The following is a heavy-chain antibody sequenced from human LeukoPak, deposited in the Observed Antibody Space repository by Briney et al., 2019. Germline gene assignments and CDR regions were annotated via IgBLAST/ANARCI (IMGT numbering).Heavy chain of an antibody. J-gene: IGHJ5*02. CDR2: IYSGGST. Sequence: ETLSLTCTVPGGSISSYYWSWIRQPPGKGLEWVSVIYSGGSTYYADSVKGRFTISRDNSKNTLYLQMNSLRAEDTAVYYCARDLTSSSGWSWGQGTLVTVSS. CDR1: GGSISSYY. CDR3: ARDLTSSSGWS. D-gene: IGHD6-19*01. V-gene: IGHV3-53*05.